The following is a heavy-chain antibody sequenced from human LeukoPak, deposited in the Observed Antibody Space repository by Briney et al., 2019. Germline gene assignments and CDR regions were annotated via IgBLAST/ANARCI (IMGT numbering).Heavy chain of an antibody. J-gene: IGHJ4*02. V-gene: IGHV4-39*07. CDR3: ARGLKDGRYFDWLLAPLVFDY. D-gene: IGHD3-9*01. CDR2: IYYSGST. CDR1: GGSISSSGYY. Sequence: PSETLSLTCTVSGGSISSSGYYWGWIRQPPGKGLEWIGSIYYSGSTYYNPSLKSRVTISADTSKNQFSLKLSSVTAADTAVYYCARGLKDGRYFDWLLAPLVFDYWGQGTLVTVSS.